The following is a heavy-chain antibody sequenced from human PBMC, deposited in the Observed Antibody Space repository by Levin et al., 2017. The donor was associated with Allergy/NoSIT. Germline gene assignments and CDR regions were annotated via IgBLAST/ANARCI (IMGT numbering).Heavy chain of an antibody. D-gene: IGHD6-13*01. Sequence: SETLSLTCTVSGGSISTYYWSWIRQSPGKGLEWIGYIYSSGSTNYNPSLRSRVSLSVDTSNNQFSLKLTALTAADTAMYYCARVLWSSNSFDYWGQGTLLTVAS. CDR1: GGSISTYY. J-gene: IGHJ4*02. CDR3: ARVLWSSNSFDY. CDR2: IYSSGST. V-gene: IGHV4-59*01.